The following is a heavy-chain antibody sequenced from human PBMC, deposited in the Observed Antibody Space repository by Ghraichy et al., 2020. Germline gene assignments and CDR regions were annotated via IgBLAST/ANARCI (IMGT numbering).Heavy chain of an antibody. CDR1: GGSFSGYY. CDR2: INHSGST. CDR3: ARGLRYVYYFDY. V-gene: IGHV4-34*01. Sequence: SQTLSLTCAVYGGSFSGYYWSWIRQPPGKGLEWIGEINHSGSTNYNPSLKSRVTISVDTSKNQFSLKLSSVTAADTAVYYCARGLRYVYYFDYWGQGTLVTVSS. D-gene: IGHD3-9*01. J-gene: IGHJ4*02.